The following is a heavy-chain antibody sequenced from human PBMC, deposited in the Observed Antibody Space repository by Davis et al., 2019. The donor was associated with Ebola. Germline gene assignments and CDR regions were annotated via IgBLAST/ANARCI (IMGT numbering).Heavy chain of an antibody. CDR3: ASIPTGLPYPSYYYGMDV. J-gene: IGHJ6*02. Sequence: PGGSLRLSCAASGFTFSSYAMHWVRQAPGKGLEWVAVISYDGSNKYYADSVKGRFTISRDNSKNTLYLQMNSLRAEDTAVYYCASIPTGLPYPSYYYGMDVWGQGTTVTVSS. CDR2: ISYDGSNK. V-gene: IGHV3-30-3*01. D-gene: IGHD2-2*02. CDR1: GFTFSSYA.